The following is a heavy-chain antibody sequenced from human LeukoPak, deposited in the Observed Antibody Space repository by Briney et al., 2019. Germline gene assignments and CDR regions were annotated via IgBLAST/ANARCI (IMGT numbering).Heavy chain of an antibody. CDR2: IYWNDDK. CDR3: AHRLSVATGDYMDV. CDR1: GFSLSSSGVG. V-gene: IGHV2-5*01. D-gene: IGHD1-14*01. Sequence: SGPTLVKPTQTLTLTCTFSGFSLSSSGVGVGWIRQPPGKALEWLALIYWNDDKRYSPSLKSRLIITKDTSKNQVVLTMTNMDPVDTATCYCAHRLSVATGDYMDVWGKGTTVTVSS. J-gene: IGHJ6*03.